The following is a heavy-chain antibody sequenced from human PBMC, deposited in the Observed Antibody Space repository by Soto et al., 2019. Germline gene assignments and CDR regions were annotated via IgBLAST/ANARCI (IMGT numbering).Heavy chain of an antibody. CDR1: GVSISSYY. CDR3: ARHRSIAARRCWFDP. V-gene: IGHV4-59*08. D-gene: IGHD6-6*01. CDR2: IYYSGST. J-gene: IGHJ5*02. Sequence: SETLSLTCTVSGVSISSYYWSWIRQPPGKGLEWIGYIYYSGSTNYNPSLKSRVTISVDTSKNQFSLKLSSVTAADTAVYYCARHRSIAARRCWFDPWGQGTLVTVSS.